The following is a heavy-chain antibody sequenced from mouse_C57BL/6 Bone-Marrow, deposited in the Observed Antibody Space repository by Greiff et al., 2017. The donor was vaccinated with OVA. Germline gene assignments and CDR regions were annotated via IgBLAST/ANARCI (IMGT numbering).Heavy chain of an antibody. CDR1: GFTFSSYG. Sequence: EVHLVESGGDLVKPGGSLTLSCAASGFTFSSYGMSWVRQTPVKRLEWVATISSGGSYTYYPESVKGRFTISRDNANNTLYLQLSSLKSYDTAMYYCAKRGPYYYGSESFDFWGQGTTLTVSS. V-gene: IGHV5-6*01. CDR3: AKRGPYYYGSESFDF. CDR2: ISSGGSYT. J-gene: IGHJ2*01. D-gene: IGHD1-1*01.